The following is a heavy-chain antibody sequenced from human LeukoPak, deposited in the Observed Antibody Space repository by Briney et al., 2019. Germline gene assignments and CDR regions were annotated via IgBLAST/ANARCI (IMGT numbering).Heavy chain of an antibody. V-gene: IGHV4-59*01. CDR2: IYYSGST. D-gene: IGHD1-1*01. Sequence: SETLSLPCTVSGGSISSYYWSWIRQPPGKGLEWIGYIYYSGSTYYNPSLKSRVTISVDTSKNLFSLKLSSVTAADTAVYYCARVQRPLDGADYWGQGTMVTVSS. CDR3: ARVQRPLDGADY. J-gene: IGHJ4*02. CDR1: GGSISSYY.